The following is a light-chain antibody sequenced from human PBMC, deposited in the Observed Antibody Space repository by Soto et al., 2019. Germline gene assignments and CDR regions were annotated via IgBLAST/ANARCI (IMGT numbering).Light chain of an antibody. J-gene: IGKJ1*01. CDR1: QSVSSN. CDR2: GAS. Sequence: EIVMTQSPATLSVSPGERATLSCRASQSVSSNLAWYQQKPGQAPRLLIYGASTRATGIPARISGSGSGTEFTLTIGSLQSEDFEVYYCQQYTNWPTLVQGTKVEVK. CDR3: QQYTNWPT. V-gene: IGKV3-15*01.